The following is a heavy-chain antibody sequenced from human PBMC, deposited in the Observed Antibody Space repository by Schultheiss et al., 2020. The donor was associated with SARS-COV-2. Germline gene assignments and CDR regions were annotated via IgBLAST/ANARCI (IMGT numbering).Heavy chain of an antibody. V-gene: IGHV3-13*01. CDR2: IGTAGDT. J-gene: IGHJ6*02. Sequence: GGSLRLSCAASGFTFSSYDMHWVRQATGKGLEWVSAIGTAGDTYYPGSVKGRFTISRDNAKNSLYLQMNSPRVEDTAVYYCATSTVAVHSYYYGLDVWGQGTTVTVSS. CDR1: GFTFSSYD. CDR3: ATSTVAVHSYYYGLDV. D-gene: IGHD6-19*01.